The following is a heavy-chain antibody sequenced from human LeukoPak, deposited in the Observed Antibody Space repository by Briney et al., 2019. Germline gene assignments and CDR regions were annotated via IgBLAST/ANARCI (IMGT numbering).Heavy chain of an antibody. CDR1: GFTFSNYW. V-gene: IGHV3-7*01. CDR2: INQDGSEI. D-gene: IGHD3-22*01. CDR3: ARDQGSMIVVRTTNCYFDL. Sequence: QSGGSLRLSCAASGFTFSNYWMSWVRQAPGKGLEWLANINQDGSEIYYVDSVKGRFTISRDNGKNSLYLQINSLRADDTAVYYCARDQGSMIVVRTTNCYFDLWGRGTMVTVCS. J-gene: IGHJ2*01.